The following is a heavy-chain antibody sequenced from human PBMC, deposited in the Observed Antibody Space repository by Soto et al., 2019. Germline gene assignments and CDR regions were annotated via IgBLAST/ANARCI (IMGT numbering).Heavy chain of an antibody. CDR1: GVTSQDYF. CDR2: VRNKARSYTT. V-gene: IGHV3-72*01. CDR3: AKGKSTGDIDWFDP. Sequence: EVQLVQSGGGLVQPGGSLRLSCVASGVTSQDYFMDWVRQAPGKGLEWVGRVRNKARSYTTDYAASVKGRFTISRDDSKDSVFLQLNSLRVEDTAMYYCAKGKSTGDIDWFDPWGQGSLVTVSS. J-gene: IGHJ5*02. D-gene: IGHD7-27*01.